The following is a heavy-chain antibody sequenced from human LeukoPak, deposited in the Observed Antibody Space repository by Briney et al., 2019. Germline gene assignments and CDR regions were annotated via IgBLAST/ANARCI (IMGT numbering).Heavy chain of an antibody. J-gene: IGHJ4*02. V-gene: IGHV3-23*01. Sequence: PGGSLRLSCAASGFTFSSYAMGWVRQAPGKGLEWVSAISGSGGSTYYADSVKGRFTISRDNSKNTLYLQMNSLRAEDTAVYYCAKDRPGYYYDSSGYYPDFDYWGQGTLVTVSS. CDR2: ISGSGGST. CDR3: AKDRPGYYYDSSGYYPDFDY. D-gene: IGHD3-22*01. CDR1: GFTFSSYA.